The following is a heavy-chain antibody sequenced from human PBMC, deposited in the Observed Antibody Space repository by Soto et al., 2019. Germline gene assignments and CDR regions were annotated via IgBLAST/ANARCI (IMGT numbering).Heavy chain of an antibody. CDR3: TRHTPPRRSSLISHYYYYYMDV. CDR2: IRSKANSYAT. J-gene: IGHJ6*03. Sequence: PGGSLGLSCAASGFTFSGSAMHWVRQASGKGLEWVGRIRSKANSYATAYAASVKGRFTISRDDSKNTAYLQMNSLKTEDTAVYYCTRHTPPRRSSLISHYYYYYMDVWGKGTTVTVSS. CDR1: GFTFSGSA. V-gene: IGHV3-73*01. D-gene: IGHD6-6*01.